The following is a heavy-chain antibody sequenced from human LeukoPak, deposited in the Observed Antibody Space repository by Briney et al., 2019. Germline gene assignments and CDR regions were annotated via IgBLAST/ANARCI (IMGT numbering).Heavy chain of an antibody. Sequence: SETLSLTCAVYGGSFSSYYWSWIRQPPGKGLEWIGELNHSGSTNYNPSLKSRVTISVDTSKNQFSLKLSSVTAADTAVYYCAGAYYDSSGYPGADAFDIWGQGTMVTVSS. CDR1: GGSFSSYY. J-gene: IGHJ3*02. CDR2: LNHSGST. D-gene: IGHD3-22*01. V-gene: IGHV4-34*01. CDR3: AGAYYDSSGYPGADAFDI.